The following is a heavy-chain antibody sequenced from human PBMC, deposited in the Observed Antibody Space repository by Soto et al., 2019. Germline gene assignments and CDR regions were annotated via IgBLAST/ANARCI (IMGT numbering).Heavy chain of an antibody. D-gene: IGHD6-19*01. Sequence: SVKVSCKASGGTFSSYAISWVRQAPGQGLEWMGGIIPIFGTANYAQKFQGRVTITADESTSTAYMELSSLRSEDTAVYYCARGKMSSGWYRGTFDYWGQGTLVTVSS. J-gene: IGHJ4*02. CDR2: IIPIFGTA. CDR3: ARGKMSSGWYRGTFDY. CDR1: GGTFSSYA. V-gene: IGHV1-69*13.